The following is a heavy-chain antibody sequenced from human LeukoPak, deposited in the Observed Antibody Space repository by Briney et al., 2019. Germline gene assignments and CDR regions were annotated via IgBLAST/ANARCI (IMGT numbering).Heavy chain of an antibody. Sequence: GGSLRLSCAASGFTFSSYVMSWVRQAPGKGLEWVSAISGSGGSTYYADSVKGRFTISRDNSKNTLYLQMNSLRAEDTAVYYCARTIFGVVHLYYYSDVWGKGTTVTVSS. CDR2: ISGSGGST. J-gene: IGHJ6*03. V-gene: IGHV3-23*01. CDR3: ARTIFGVVHLYYYSDV. D-gene: IGHD3-3*01. CDR1: GFTFSSYV.